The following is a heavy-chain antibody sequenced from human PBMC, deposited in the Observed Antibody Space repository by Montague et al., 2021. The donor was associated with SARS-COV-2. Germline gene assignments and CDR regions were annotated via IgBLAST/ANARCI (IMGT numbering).Heavy chain of an antibody. CDR2: ISFDAINE. Sequence: SLKLSCAASGFTFSNYEIHWVRQAPGKGLEWLASISFDAINEFYADSVKGRFTISRDNPRNTLYLQMNSLRAEDTAVYYCAKDRSFDSRGYYFVDAFDIWGQGTLVTVSS. CDR3: AKDRSFDSRGYYFVDAFDI. CDR1: GFTFSNYE. V-gene: IGHV3-30*18. D-gene: IGHD3-22*01. J-gene: IGHJ3*02.